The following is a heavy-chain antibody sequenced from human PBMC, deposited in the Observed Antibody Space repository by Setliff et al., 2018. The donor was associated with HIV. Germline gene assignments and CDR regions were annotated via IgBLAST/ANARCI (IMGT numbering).Heavy chain of an antibody. CDR1: GGSISSGDYY. CDR3: AKTVVGDSYALPNDGFDI. J-gene: IGHJ3*02. D-gene: IGHD3-16*01. CDR2: IYYSGST. V-gene: IGHV4-31*03. Sequence: PSETLSLTCTVSGGSISSGDYYWSWIRQRPGKGLEWSGYIYYSGSTNYNPYLKSRATMSVDTSNNRFSLKLSSVTALDTAVYYCAKTVVGDSYALPNDGFDIWGQGTMVTVSS.